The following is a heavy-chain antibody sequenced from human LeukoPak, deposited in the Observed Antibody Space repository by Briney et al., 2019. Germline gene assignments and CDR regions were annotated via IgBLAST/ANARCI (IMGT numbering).Heavy chain of an antibody. CDR3: AKDLYRYCSSTSCSYFDY. D-gene: IGHD2-2*01. CDR1: GFTFSSYA. V-gene: IGHV3-23*01. J-gene: IGHJ4*02. CDR2: ISGSGGST. Sequence: PGGSLRLSCAASGFTFSSYAMSWVRQAPGKGLEWVSAISGSGGSTYYADSVKGRFTISRDNSKNTLYLQMNSLRAEDTAVYYCAKDLYRYCSSTSCSYFDYWGEGTLVTVSS.